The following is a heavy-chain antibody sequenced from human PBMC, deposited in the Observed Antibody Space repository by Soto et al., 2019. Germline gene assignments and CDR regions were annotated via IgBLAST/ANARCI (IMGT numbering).Heavy chain of an antibody. Sequence: QGQLRESGPGLVKPAQTLSLTCTVSGDSISSGGYFWSWIRQHPGEGLEWIGYTHNSGTTYYNASLKSRVFISLDKSKNQFSLRLTSVTAAVTAVYYCARVRAWTLFELWGQGTLVTVSP. CDR3: ARVRAWTLFEL. CDR2: THNSGTT. CDR1: GDSISSGGYF. J-gene: IGHJ4*02. V-gene: IGHV4-31*03. D-gene: IGHD1-1*01.